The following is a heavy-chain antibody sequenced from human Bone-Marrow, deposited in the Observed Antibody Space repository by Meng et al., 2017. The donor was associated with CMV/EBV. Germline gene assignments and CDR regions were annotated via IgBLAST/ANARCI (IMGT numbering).Heavy chain of an antibody. J-gene: IGHJ4*02. V-gene: IGHV3-21*01. CDR1: GFTFSSYA. CDR2: ISSSSSYI. D-gene: IGHD2-2*01. CDR3: ARDYCSNTSCYLDY. Sequence: GGSLRLSCAASGFTFSSYAMSWVRQAPGKGLEWVSSISSSSSYIYYADSVKGRFTISRDNAKNSLYLQMNSLRAEDTAVYYCARDYCSNTSCYLDYWGQGTLVTVSS.